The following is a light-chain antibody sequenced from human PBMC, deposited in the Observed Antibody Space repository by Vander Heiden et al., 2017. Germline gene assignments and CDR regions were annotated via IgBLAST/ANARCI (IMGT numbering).Light chain of an antibody. V-gene: IGKV1-39*01. CDR2: AAS. Sequence: DIQMTQSPSSLSASVGDRVTITCRASQSISSYLNWYQQKPGKAPKLLIYAASSLQSGVPSRFSGSGSGTDFTLTISSLQPEDRATYYCQPSYSTPLTFGGGTKVEIK. J-gene: IGKJ4*01. CDR3: QPSYSTPLT. CDR1: QSISSY.